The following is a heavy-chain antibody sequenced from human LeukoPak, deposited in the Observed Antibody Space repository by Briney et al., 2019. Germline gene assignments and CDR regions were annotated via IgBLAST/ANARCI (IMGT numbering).Heavy chain of an antibody. CDR1: GFTFSTYY. D-gene: IGHD3-22*01. CDR2: IKQDGSEK. Sequence: PGGSLRLSCAASGFTFSTYYMSWVRQAPGTGLEWVANIKQDGSEKYYVDSVKVRFTISRDNSKNTLYLQMNSLRAEDTAVYYCAKDRDSSGYPTGFDYWGQGTLVTVSS. CDR3: AKDRDSSGYPTGFDY. V-gene: IGHV3-7*03. J-gene: IGHJ4*02.